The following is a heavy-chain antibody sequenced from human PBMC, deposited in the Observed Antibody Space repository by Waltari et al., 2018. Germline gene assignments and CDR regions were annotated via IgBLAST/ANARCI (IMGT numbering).Heavy chain of an antibody. D-gene: IGHD4-17*01. CDR3: ARGSKFGDYGDLDY. J-gene: IGHJ4*02. CDR2: IIPMFNNP. Sequence: VQLVQSGAEVKKPGSSVRVSCKPSGDVFANSAISWVRQAPGKGLEWMGGIIPMFNNPNYAQRFEGTVTITADESTSTGYMELTGLTSEDTAIYYCARGSKFGDYGDLDYWGQGTLVTVS. CDR1: GDVFANSA. V-gene: IGHV1-69*01.